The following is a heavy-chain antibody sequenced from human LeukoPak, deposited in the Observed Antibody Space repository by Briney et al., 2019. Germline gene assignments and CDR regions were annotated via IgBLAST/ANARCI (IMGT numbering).Heavy chain of an antibody. CDR1: GGSISSFY. CDR2: IYYSGTT. Sequence: SETLSLTCTVSGGSISSFYWSWIRQFPGKGLEWIGYIYYSGTTNYNPSLKSRVTISVDTSKNQFSLKLSSVTAADTAVYYCARGGWNKFDYWGQGTLVTVSS. V-gene: IGHV4-59*01. CDR3: ARGGWNKFDY. J-gene: IGHJ4*02. D-gene: IGHD3-22*01.